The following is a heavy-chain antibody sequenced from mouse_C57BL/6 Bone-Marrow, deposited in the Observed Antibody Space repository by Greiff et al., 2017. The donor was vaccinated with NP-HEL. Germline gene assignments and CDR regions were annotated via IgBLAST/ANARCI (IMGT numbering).Heavy chain of an antibody. Sequence: QVQLKESGPGLVQPSQSLSITCTVSGFSLTSYGVHWVRQPPGKGLEWLGVIWSGGSTDYNAAFISRLSISKDNSKSQVFFKMNSLQADDTAIYYCAKNSYYYGSRWYFDVWGTGTTVTVSS. CDR2: IWSGGST. D-gene: IGHD1-1*01. CDR1: GFSLTSYG. CDR3: AKNSYYYGSRWYFDV. J-gene: IGHJ1*03. V-gene: IGHV2-4*01.